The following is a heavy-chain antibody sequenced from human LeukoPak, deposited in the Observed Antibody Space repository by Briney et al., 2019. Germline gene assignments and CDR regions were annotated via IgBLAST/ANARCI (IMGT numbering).Heavy chain of an antibody. J-gene: IGHJ5*02. CDR2: IYTSGRT. V-gene: IGHV4-4*07. D-gene: IGHD3-10*01. CDR3: ARASGVNWFDP. Sequence: SETLSLTCSVSGGSISSYHWSWIRQPAGKGLEWIGRIYTSGRTNYNPSLKSRVTMSVDTSKNQFSLMLSSVTAADTAVYYCARASGVNWFDPWGEGTLVTVSS. CDR1: GGSISSYH.